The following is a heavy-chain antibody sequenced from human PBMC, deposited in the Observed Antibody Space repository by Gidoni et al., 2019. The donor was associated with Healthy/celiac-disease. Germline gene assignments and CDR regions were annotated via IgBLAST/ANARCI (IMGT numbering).Heavy chain of an antibody. V-gene: IGHV4-59*01. J-gene: IGHJ6*02. CDR1: GGSISSYY. D-gene: IGHD3-3*01. CDR2: IYYSGST. Sequence: QVQLQESGPGLVKPSETLSLTCTVSGGSISSYYWSWLRQPPGKGLEWIGYIYYSGSTNSNPSLKSRVTISVDTSKNQFSLKLSSVTAADTAVYYCARGYPGGDFWSGYYKNYYYGMDVWGQGTTVTVSS. CDR3: ARGYPGGDFWSGYYKNYYYGMDV.